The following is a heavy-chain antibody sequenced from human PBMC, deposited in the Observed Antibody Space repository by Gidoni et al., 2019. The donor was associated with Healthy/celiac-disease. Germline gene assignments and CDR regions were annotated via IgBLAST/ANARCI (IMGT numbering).Heavy chain of an antibody. D-gene: IGHD5-18*01. V-gene: IGHV3-30*18. CDR1: GFTFSSYG. J-gene: IGHJ6*03. CDR3: AKDASLDTAHYYYYMDV. CDR2: ISYDGSNK. Sequence: QVQLVESGGGVVQPGRSLRLSCAASGFTFSSYGMHWVRQAPGKGLEWVAVISYDGSNKYYADAVKGRFTISRDNSKNTLYLQMNSLRAEDTAVYYCAKDASLDTAHYYYYMDVWGKGTTVTVSS.